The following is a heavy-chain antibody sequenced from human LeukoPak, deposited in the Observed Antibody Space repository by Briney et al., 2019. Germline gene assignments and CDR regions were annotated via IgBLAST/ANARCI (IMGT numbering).Heavy chain of an antibody. J-gene: IGHJ4*02. D-gene: IGHD3-16*01. CDR3: ARDNPFGGY. V-gene: IGHV3-7*03. CDR2: IKQDGGEK. Sequence: KSGGSLRLSCAASGFTFSNAWMSWVRQAPGKGLEWVANIKQDGGEKNYVDSVKGRFTISRDNAKNSLYLQMNSLRAEDTALYYCARDNPFGGYWGQGTLVTVSS. CDR1: GFTFSNAW.